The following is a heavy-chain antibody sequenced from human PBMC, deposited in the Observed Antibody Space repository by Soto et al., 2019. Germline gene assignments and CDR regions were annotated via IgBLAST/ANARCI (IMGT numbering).Heavy chain of an antibody. CDR3: AKLGNGLWVNYYYYGMDV. J-gene: IGHJ6*02. D-gene: IGHD5-18*01. CDR2: ISYDGSNK. V-gene: IGHV3-30*18. Sequence: QVQLVESGGGVVQPGRSLRLSCAASGFTFSSYGMHWVRQAPGKGLEWVAVISYDGSNKYYADSVKGRFTISRDNSKNTLYLQMNSLRAEDTAVYYCAKLGNGLWVNYYYYGMDVWGQGTTVTVSS. CDR1: GFTFSSYG.